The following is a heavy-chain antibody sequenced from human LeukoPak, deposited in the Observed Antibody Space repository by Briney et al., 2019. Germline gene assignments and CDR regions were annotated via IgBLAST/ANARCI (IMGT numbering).Heavy chain of an antibody. CDR2: ISSSSSYI. V-gene: IGHV3-21*01. D-gene: IGHD4-17*01. Sequence: PGGSLRLSCAASGFTFSSYSMNWVRQAPGKGLEWVSSISSSSSYIYYADSVKGRFTISRDNAKNSLYLQMNSLRAEDTAVYYCARDLYGDYPYGMDVWGQGTTVTVSS. J-gene: IGHJ6*02. CDR1: GFTFSSYS. CDR3: ARDLYGDYPYGMDV.